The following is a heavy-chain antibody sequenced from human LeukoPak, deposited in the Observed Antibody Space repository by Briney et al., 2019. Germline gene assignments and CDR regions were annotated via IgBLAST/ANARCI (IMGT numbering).Heavy chain of an antibody. CDR2: IYYSGST. CDR3: ARDSSSGWSYFDY. J-gene: IGHJ4*02. Sequence: PSQTLSLTCTVSGGSIGSGTYYWGWIRQSPGKGLEWIGSIYYSGSTNYNPSLKSRITISVDTSKNQFSLKLRSVTAADTAVYYCARDSSSGWSYFDYWGQGTLVTVSS. CDR1: GGSIGSGTYY. D-gene: IGHD6-19*01. V-gene: IGHV4-39*07.